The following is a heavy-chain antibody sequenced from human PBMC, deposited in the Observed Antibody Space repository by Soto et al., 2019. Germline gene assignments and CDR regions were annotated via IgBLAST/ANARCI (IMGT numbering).Heavy chain of an antibody. D-gene: IGHD6-13*01. Sequence: PSETLSLTCTVSGGSISSYYWSRIRQPAGKGLEWIGRIYTSGSSNYNPSLKSRVTMSVDTSKNQFSLKLSSVTAADTAVYYCARASIAARPYGSSWYPLFDYWGQGTLVTVSP. CDR1: GGSISSYY. CDR2: IYTSGSS. J-gene: IGHJ4*02. CDR3: ARASIAARPYGSSWYPLFDY. V-gene: IGHV4-4*07.